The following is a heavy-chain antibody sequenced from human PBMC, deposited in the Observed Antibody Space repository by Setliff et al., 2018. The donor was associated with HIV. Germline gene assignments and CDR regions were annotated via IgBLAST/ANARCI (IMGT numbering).Heavy chain of an antibody. CDR1: GFSLSTPGVG. CDR2: IYSDDEK. D-gene: IGHD2-2*01. Sequence: SGPTLVNPTQTLTLTCTFSGFSLSTPGVGVGWIRQPPGKALEWLAFIYSDDEKRYSPRLSSRLTITRDTSKNQVVLTMTSMDPVDTATSYCAHNFCTIISCYAGLAFDMWGQGTMVTVSS. CDR3: AHNFCTIISCYAGLAFDM. J-gene: IGHJ3*02. V-gene: IGHV2-5*02.